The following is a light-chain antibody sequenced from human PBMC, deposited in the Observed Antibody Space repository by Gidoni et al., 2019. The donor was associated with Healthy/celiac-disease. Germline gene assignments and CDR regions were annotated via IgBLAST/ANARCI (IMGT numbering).Light chain of an antibody. Sequence: EIVLTQSPGTLSLSPGERATLSCRASQSVSSSYLAWYQQKPGQAPRLLIYGASSRATGIPDRFSVSGSGTAFTLTISRLEPEDFALYYCQQYGSSPLFTFGPGTKVDIK. CDR1: QSVSSSY. CDR3: QQYGSSPLFT. V-gene: IGKV3-20*01. J-gene: IGKJ3*01. CDR2: GAS.